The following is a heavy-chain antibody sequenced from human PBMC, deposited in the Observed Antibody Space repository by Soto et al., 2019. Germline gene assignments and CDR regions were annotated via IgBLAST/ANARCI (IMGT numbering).Heavy chain of an antibody. Sequence: QVQLQESGPGLVKPSETLSLTCTVPGGSVNIGTYYWSWLRQPPGKGLEWIGFIHYSGSTNYNPSHKSRVTMSVDTSKNQFSLKLTSVNAADTAVYYCTRGGDAYKNGHWGQGTLVTVSS. D-gene: IGHD2-21*01. CDR1: GGSVNIGTYY. CDR2: IHYSGST. CDR3: TRGGDAYKNGH. J-gene: IGHJ4*02. V-gene: IGHV4-61*01.